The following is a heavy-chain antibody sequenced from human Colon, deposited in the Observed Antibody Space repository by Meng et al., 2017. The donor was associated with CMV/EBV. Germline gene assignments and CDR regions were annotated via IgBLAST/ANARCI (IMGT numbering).Heavy chain of an antibody. CDR2: ISFFGTGGNTI. D-gene: IGHD2-21*01. J-gene: IGHJ4*02. Sequence: GGSLRLSCAASGFNFDTFEMNWVRQAPGKGLEWVSFISFFGTGGNTISYADSVKGRFTISRDNAKSSLYLQMKGLRAEDTAIYYCARVGRNCGGDCYDYWGQGTLVTVSS. V-gene: IGHV3-48*03. CDR3: ARVGRNCGGDCYDY. CDR1: GFNFDTFE.